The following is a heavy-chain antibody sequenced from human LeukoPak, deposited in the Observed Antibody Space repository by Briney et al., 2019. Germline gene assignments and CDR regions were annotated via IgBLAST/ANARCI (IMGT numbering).Heavy chain of an antibody. D-gene: IGHD6-19*01. CDR3: ARAGQWLGQYYFDY. CDR2: IYSGGST. V-gene: IGHV3-53*01. Sequence: GGSLRLSCAASGFTVSSNYMSWVRQAPGKGLEWVSVIYSGGSTYYADSVKGRFTISRYNSKNTLYLQMNSLRAEDTAVYYCARAGQWLGQYYFDYWGQGTLVTVSS. J-gene: IGHJ4*02. CDR1: GFTVSSNY.